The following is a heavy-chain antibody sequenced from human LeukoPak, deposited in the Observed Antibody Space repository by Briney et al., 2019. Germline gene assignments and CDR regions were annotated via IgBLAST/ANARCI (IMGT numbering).Heavy chain of an antibody. Sequence: GGSLRLSCAASGFTFCSSGMSWVREAPGKGVEWVAFIRYDGADKYYADSVRGRFTISRDDSDKTLYLRMNSLRTEDTAVYYCAKEFLERLHLDYWGQGTLVSVSS. CDR1: GFTFCSSG. CDR2: IRYDGADK. J-gene: IGHJ4*02. V-gene: IGHV3-30*02. CDR3: AKEFLERLHLDY. D-gene: IGHD3-3*01.